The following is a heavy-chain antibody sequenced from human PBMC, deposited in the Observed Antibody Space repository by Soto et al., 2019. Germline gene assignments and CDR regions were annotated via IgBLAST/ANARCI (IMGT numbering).Heavy chain of an antibody. V-gene: IGHV3-15*07. CDR2: IKSKTDGGTT. D-gene: IGHD2-2*01. CDR1: GFTFSNAW. CDR3: TTDPIRSDVVPAAMFHHG. J-gene: IGHJ4*02. Sequence: GGSLRLSCAASGFTFSNAWMNWVRQAPGKGLEWVGRIKSKTDGGTTDYAAPVKGRFTISRDDSKNTLYLQMNSLKTEDTAVYYCTTDPIRSDVVPAAMFHHGWGQGTLVTVSS.